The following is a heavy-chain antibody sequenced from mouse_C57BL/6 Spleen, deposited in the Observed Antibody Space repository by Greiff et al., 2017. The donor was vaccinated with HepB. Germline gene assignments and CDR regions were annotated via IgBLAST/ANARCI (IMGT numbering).Heavy chain of an antibody. V-gene: IGHV10-3*01. CDR1: GFTFNTYA. D-gene: IGHD2-5*01. CDR3: VREKYSNYVFDY. J-gene: IGHJ2*01. Sequence: EVQGVVSGGGLVQPKGSLKLSCAASGFTFNTYAMHWVRQAPGKGLEWVARIRSKSSNYATYYADSVKDRFTISRDDSQSMLYLQMNNLKTEDTAMYYCVREKYSNYVFDYWGQGTTLTVSS. CDR2: IRSKSSNYAT.